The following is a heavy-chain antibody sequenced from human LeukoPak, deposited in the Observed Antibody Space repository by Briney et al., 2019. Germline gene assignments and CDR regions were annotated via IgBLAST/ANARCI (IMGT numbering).Heavy chain of an antibody. D-gene: IGHD3-16*01. V-gene: IGHV3-21*04. CDR1: GFTFSSYS. Sequence: GGSQRLSCAASGFTFSSYSMNWVRQAPGKGLEWVSSISSSSSYIYYADSVKGRFTISRDNAKNSLYLQMNSLRAEDTAVYYCARVRYRLAETYIDYWGQGTLVTVSS. CDR3: ARVRYRLAETYIDY. J-gene: IGHJ4*02. CDR2: ISSSSSYI.